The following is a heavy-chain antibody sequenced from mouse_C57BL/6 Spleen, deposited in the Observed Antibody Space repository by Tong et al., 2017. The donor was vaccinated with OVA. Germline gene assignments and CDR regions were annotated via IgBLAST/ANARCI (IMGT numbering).Heavy chain of an antibody. CDR2: IWSDGST. CDR1: GFSLTSYG. J-gene: IGHJ2*01. V-gene: IGHV2-6*02. D-gene: IGHD1-1*01. CDR3: ARNWGYYGSPYYFDY. Sequence: VQLQESGPGLVAPSQSLSITCTVSGFSLTSYGVHWVRQPPGKGLEWLVVIWSDGSTTYNSALKSRLSISKDNSKSQVFLKMNSLQTDDTAMYYCARNWGYYGSPYYFDYWGQGTTLTVSS.